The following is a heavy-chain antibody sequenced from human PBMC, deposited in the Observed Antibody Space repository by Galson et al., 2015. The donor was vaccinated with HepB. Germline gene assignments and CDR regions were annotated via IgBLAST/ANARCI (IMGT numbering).Heavy chain of an antibody. J-gene: IGHJ5*02. V-gene: IGHV3-30*04. CDR1: GFIFTDHA. D-gene: IGHD3-9*01. CDR3: AKDDNLLTGMAGS. Sequence: SLRLSCAASGFIFTDHAMHWVRQAPGKGLEWVAVISHHGTLKYYGDSVNGRFTISRDDSKNTVYLQMNSLRNDDTAIYYCAKDDNLLTGMAGSWGQGQMVIVSS. CDR2: ISHHGTLK.